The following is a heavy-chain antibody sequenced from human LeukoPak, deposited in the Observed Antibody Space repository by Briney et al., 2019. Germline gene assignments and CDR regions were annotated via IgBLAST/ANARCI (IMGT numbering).Heavy chain of an antibody. D-gene: IGHD3-22*01. J-gene: IGHJ4*02. CDR3: ARHQTYYYDSSGYCYYDY. V-gene: IGHV4-34*01. CDR1: GGSFSGYY. CDR2: INHSGST. Sequence: SETLSLTCAVYGGSFSGYYWSWIRQPPGKGLEWIGEINHSGSTNYNPSLKSRVTISVDTSKNQFSLKLSSVTAADTAVYYCARHQTYYYDSSGYCYYDYWGQGTLVTVSS.